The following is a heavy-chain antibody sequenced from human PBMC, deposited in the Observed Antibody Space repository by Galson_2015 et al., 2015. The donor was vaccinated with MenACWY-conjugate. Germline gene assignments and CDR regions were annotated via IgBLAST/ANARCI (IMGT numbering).Heavy chain of an antibody. V-gene: IGHV3-11*06. CDR2: ISSSSSYT. Sequence: SLRLSCAASGFTFSDYYMSWIRQAPGKGLEWVSYISSSSSYTNYADSVKGRFTISRDNAKNSLYLQMNSLRAEDTAVYYCARDYTAITRPPGGMDVWGQGTTVTVSS. CDR1: GFTFSDYY. CDR3: ARDYTAITRPPGGMDV. D-gene: IGHD5-18*01. J-gene: IGHJ6*02.